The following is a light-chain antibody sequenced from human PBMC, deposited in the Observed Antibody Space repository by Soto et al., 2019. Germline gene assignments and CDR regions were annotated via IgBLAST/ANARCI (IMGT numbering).Light chain of an antibody. V-gene: IGKV3D-15*01. CDR1: QSVRTN. CDR2: YSS. J-gene: IGKJ1*01. Sequence: EIMLTQFPDTVSVTPGETVTLSCGASQSVRTNLAWYQQRPGQAPRLLIHYSSTRATDVPARFSGSGSGTKFTLAISSLQSEDFAVYFCQQYAYWPGTFGQGTKVDIK. CDR3: QQYAYWPGT.